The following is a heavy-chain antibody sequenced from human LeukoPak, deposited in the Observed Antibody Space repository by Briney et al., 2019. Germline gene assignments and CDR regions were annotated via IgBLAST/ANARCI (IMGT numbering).Heavy chain of an antibody. CDR2: IDPSDSYT. V-gene: IGHV5-10-1*01. D-gene: IGHD5-18*01. J-gene: IGHJ4*02. Sequence: GESLKISCKGSEYSFTSYWISWVRQMPGKGLEWMGRIDPSDSYTNYSPSFQGHVTISADKSISTAYLQWSSLKASDTAMYYCATLGYSYGYPFDYWGQGTLVTVSS. CDR3: ATLGYSYGYPFDY. CDR1: EYSFTSYW.